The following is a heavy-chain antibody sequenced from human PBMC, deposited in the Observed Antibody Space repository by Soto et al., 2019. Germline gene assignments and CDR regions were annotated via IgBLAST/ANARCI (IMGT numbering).Heavy chain of an antibody. Sequence: SETLSLTCTVSGGSINSFDSYWAWIRQHPGKGLEWIGYIYYSGNTYYNPSLKSRVIISVDTSKNQFSLKLSSVTAADTALYYCARNVDTALLGNWFDPWGQGTLVTVS. J-gene: IGHJ5*02. CDR2: IYYSGNT. V-gene: IGHV4-31*03. D-gene: IGHD5-18*01. CDR1: GGSINSFDSY. CDR3: ARNVDTALLGNWFDP.